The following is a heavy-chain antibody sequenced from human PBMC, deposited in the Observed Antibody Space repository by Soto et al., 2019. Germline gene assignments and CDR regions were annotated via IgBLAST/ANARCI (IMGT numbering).Heavy chain of an antibody. CDR3: ARDDEGGSDCDLGY. V-gene: IGHV3-30-3*01. CDR1: GFTFSSYL. J-gene: IGHJ4*02. CDR2: ISRDGSNE. D-gene: IGHD3-10*01. Sequence: QVQLVESGGGVVQPGRSLRLSCATSGFTFSSYLIHWVRQTPDKGLEWVAFISRDGSNEYYADSVKGRFTISRDNSKNTLYLQMNSLRAEDTAGYYWARDDEGGSDCDLGYWGQGTLVTVSS.